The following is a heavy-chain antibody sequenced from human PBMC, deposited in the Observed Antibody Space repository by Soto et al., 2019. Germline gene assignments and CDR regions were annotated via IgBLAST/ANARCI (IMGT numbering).Heavy chain of an antibody. Sequence: EVQLVESGGGLVQPGGSLRLSCAASGFTFSNYWMSWVRQAPGKGLEWVANIKEDGSEKSYVDSAKGRFTFSRDNAKKSLYLHMNSLAAEDTAVYFGAGGGLSVTPADYWGQGTLVTVSS. CDR2: IKEDGSEK. V-gene: IGHV3-7*01. J-gene: IGHJ4*02. CDR1: GFTFSNYW. D-gene: IGHD2-15*01. CDR3: AGGGLSVTPADY.